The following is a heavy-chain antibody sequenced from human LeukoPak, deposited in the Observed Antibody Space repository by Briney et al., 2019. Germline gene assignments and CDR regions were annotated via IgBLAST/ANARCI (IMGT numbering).Heavy chain of an antibody. CDR3: ARGPLRDYYGSGSYLRRTYGMDV. V-gene: IGHV4-34*01. D-gene: IGHD3-10*01. J-gene: IGHJ6*02. CDR2: INHSGRT. CDR1: GGSFSGYY. Sequence: PSETLSLTCTVYGGSFSGYYWSWIRQPPGKGLEWIGEINHSGRTNYNPSLKSPVTISVDTSKNQFSLKLSSVTAADTAVYYCARGPLRDYYGSGSYLRRTYGMDVWGQGTTVTVSS.